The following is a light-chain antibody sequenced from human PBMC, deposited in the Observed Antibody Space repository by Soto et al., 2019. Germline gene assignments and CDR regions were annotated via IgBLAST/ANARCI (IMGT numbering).Light chain of an antibody. J-gene: IGLJ2*01. CDR3: VLYMGRDVV. V-gene: IGLV8-61*01. Sequence: QTVVTQEPSFSVSPGGTVTLTCGLSSGSVSTSYYPSWYQQTPGQAPRTLIYGTNTRSSGVPDRFSGSILGNKAALTITGAQADDESDYYCVLYMGRDVVFGGGTKLTVL. CDR1: SGSVSTSYY. CDR2: GTN.